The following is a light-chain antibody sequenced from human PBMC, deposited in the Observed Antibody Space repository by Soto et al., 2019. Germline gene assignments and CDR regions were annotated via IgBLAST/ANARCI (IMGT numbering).Light chain of an antibody. J-gene: IGKJ4*01. V-gene: IGKV3-11*02. CDR2: DTS. Sequence: EIVMTQSPATLSVSPGERATLSCRASQSVSSYLTWHQQKPGQAPRLLIYDTSNRPTGIPPRFNGSGSERDFTLTISSLEPEDSAVYYCQQRSSWPLTFGGGTKVEIK. CDR3: QQRSSWPLT. CDR1: QSVSSY.